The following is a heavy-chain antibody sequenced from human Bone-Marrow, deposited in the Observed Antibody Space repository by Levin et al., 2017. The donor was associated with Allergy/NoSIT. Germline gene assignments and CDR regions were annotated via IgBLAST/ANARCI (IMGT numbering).Heavy chain of an antibody. Sequence: GESLKISCKASGYTFTGYYMHWVRQAPGQGLEWMGWINPNSGGTNYAQKFQGRVTMTRDTSISTAYMELSRLRSDDTAVYYCARGWRWLQPRDAFDIWGQGTMVTVSS. J-gene: IGHJ3*02. CDR2: INPNSGGT. CDR1: GYTFTGYY. D-gene: IGHD5-24*01. CDR3: ARGWRWLQPRDAFDI. V-gene: IGHV1-2*02.